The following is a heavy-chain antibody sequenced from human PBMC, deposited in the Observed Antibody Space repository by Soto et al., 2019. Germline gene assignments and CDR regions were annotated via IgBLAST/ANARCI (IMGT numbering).Heavy chain of an antibody. CDR2: IYRSGNT. V-gene: IGHV4-30-2*01. D-gene: IGHD6-13*01. J-gene: IGHJ4*02. Sequence: QLQLQESGSGLVKPSQTLSLTCAVSGDSISSAGYSWSWIRQPPGKGLEWIGYIYRSGNTWYNRSLKSRVTLSVDRSKKHFSLMLNSTTAADTAVYYGARGIGVASVGAFDYWVQGILVSV. CDR1: GDSISSAGYS. CDR3: ARGIGVASVGAFDY.